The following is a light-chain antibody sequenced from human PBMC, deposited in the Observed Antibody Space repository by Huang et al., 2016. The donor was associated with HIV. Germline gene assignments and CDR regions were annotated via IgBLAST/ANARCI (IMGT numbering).Light chain of an antibody. V-gene: IGKV1-39*01. CDR2: ATS. CDR3: QQSYSFPRT. J-gene: IGKJ2*01. Sequence: DIQMTQSPSSLYASVGDRVTISCRASQIISAYLNWYQHRPGRAPKLLIYATSDLQGGVPSRFSGSRSGTQFTLTISSLQPEDFATYYCQQSYSFPRTFGQGTKLDIK. CDR1: QIISAY.